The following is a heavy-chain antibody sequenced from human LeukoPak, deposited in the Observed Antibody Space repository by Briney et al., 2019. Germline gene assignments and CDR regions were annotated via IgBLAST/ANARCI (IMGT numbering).Heavy chain of an antibody. J-gene: IGHJ4*02. CDR1: GFTFSSYA. V-gene: IGHV3-23*01. CDR2: LSGSGGST. D-gene: IGHD3-10*01. CDR3: AKDLSGAFDY. Sequence: GGSLRLSCAASGFTFSSYAMSWVRQAPGKGLEWVSTLSGSGGSTYYADSVKGRFTISRDNSKNTLYLQMNGLRAEDTAVYYCAKDLSGAFDYWGQGTLVTVSS.